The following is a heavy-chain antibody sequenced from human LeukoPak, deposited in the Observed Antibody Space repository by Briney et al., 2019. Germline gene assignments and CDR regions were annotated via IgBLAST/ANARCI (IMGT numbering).Heavy chain of an antibody. Sequence: PSETLSLTCAVYGGSFSGYYWSWIRQPPGKGLEWIGEINHSGSTNYNPSLKSRVTISVDTFKNQFSLKLSSVTAADTAVYYCAGGGGSGTKSPDAFDIWGQGTMVTVSS. V-gene: IGHV4-34*01. CDR3: AGGGGSGTKSPDAFDI. CDR1: GGSFSGYY. J-gene: IGHJ3*02. D-gene: IGHD3-10*01. CDR2: INHSGST.